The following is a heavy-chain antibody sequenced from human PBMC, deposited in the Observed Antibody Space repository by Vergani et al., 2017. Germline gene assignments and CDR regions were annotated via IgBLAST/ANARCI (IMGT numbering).Heavy chain of an antibody. CDR3: ARGGRVTMIVSDYYGMDV. D-gene: IGHD3-22*01. CDR2: INAGNGNT. CDR1: GYTFTSYA. V-gene: IGHV1-3*01. Sequence: QVQLVQSGAEVKKPGASVKVSCKASGYTFTSYAMHWVRQAPGQRLEWMGWINAGNGNTKYSQKLQGRVTMTTDTSTSTAYMELRSLRSDDTAVYYCARGGRVTMIVSDYYGMDVWGQGTTVTVSS. J-gene: IGHJ6*02.